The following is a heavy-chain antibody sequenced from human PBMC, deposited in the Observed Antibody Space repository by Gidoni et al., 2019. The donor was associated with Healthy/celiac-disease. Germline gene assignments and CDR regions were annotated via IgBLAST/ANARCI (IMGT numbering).Heavy chain of an antibody. J-gene: IGHJ4*02. V-gene: IGHV3-23*01. CDR3: AKDLSGYSSSWTLDY. D-gene: IGHD6-13*01. CDR1: GFTFGSYA. CDR2: ISGSGCST. Sequence: EVQLLESGGGLVQHGGSLKLSCAASGFTFGSYAMSWVRQAPGKGLELVSAISGSGCSTSYADSVKGRFTSSRDNSKNTLYLQMNSLRAEDTAVYYCAKDLSGYSSSWTLDYWGQGTLVTVSS.